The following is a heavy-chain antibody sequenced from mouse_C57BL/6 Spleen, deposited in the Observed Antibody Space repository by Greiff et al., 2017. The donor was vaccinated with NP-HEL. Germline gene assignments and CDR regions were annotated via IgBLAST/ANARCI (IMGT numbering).Heavy chain of an antibody. J-gene: IGHJ3*01. CDR3: AREYDGYYVGFAY. CDR1: GYTFTSYW. V-gene: IGHV1-61*01. D-gene: IGHD2-3*01. Sequence: VKLQQPGAELVRPGSSVKLSCKASGYTFTSYWMDWVKQRPGQGLEWIGNIYPSDSETHYNQKFKDKATLTVDKSSSTAYMQLSSLTSEDSAVYYCAREYDGYYVGFAYWGQGTLVTVSA. CDR2: IYPSDSET.